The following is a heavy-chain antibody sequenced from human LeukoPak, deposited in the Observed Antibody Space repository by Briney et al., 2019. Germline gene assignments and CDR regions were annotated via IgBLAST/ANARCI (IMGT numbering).Heavy chain of an antibody. J-gene: IGHJ6*03. V-gene: IGHV3-30*02. CDR1: GLTFSSYG. D-gene: IGHD3-10*01. CDR2: IRYDGSNK. Sequence: GGSLRLSCAASGLTFSSYGMHWVRQAPGKGLEWVAFIRYDGSNKYYADSVKGRFTISRDNSKNTLYLQMNSLRAEDTAVYYCAKDRGLLWFGELYHYYYYMDVWGKGTTVTVSS. CDR3: AKDRGLLWFGELYHYYYYMDV.